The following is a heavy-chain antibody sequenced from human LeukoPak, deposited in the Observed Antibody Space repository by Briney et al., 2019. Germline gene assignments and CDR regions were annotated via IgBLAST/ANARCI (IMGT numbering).Heavy chain of an antibody. D-gene: IGHD5-24*01. CDR3: ARDPDGYPPD. CDR2: IIPILGIA. V-gene: IGHV1-69*04. J-gene: IGHJ4*02. Sequence: SVKVSCKASGGTFSSYAISWVRQAPGQGLQWMGRIIPILGIANYAQKFQGRVTITADKSTSTAYMELSSLRSEDTAVYYCARDPDGYPPDWGQGTLVTVSS. CDR1: GGTFSSYA.